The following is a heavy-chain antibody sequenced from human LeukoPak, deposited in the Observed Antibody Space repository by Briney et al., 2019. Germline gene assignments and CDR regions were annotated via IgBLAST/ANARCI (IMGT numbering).Heavy chain of an antibody. J-gene: IGHJ4*02. D-gene: IGHD2-2*01. Sequence: GGSLRLSCAASGFTFSNYWIHWVRQAPGKGLVWVSRIDNAGSITTYADSVKGRFTISRDNAENTLYLQMNSLRAEDTAVYYCARSEVPAAMSDYWGQGTLVTVSS. V-gene: IGHV3-74*03. CDR3: ARSEVPAAMSDY. CDR1: GFTFSNYW. CDR2: IDNAGSIT.